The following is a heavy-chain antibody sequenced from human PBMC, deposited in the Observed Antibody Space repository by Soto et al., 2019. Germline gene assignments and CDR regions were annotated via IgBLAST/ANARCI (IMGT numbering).Heavy chain of an antibody. J-gene: IGHJ3*02. Sequence: GGSLRLSCAASGFTFSSYGMHWVRQAPGKGLEWVAVISYDGSNKYYADSVKGRFTISRDNSKNTLYLQMNSLRAEDPAVYYWAKVDYRFGELISLGAFDIWGQGTMVTVSS. CDR2: ISYDGSNK. D-gene: IGHD3-10*01. CDR1: GFTFSSYG. CDR3: AKVDYRFGELISLGAFDI. V-gene: IGHV3-30*18.